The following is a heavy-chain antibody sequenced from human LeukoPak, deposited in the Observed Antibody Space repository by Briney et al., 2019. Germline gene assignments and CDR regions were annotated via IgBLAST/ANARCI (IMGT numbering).Heavy chain of an antibody. V-gene: IGHV3-30*18. D-gene: IGHD1-26*01. CDR3: AKGQGGVYYYGMDV. Sequence: GGSLRLSCAASGFTFSSYGIHWVRQAPGKGLEWVAVISYDGSNKYYADSVKGRFTISRDNSKNTLYLQMNSLRAEDTAVYYCAKGQGGVYYYGMDVWGQGTTVTVSS. CDR1: GFTFSSYG. J-gene: IGHJ6*02. CDR2: ISYDGSNK.